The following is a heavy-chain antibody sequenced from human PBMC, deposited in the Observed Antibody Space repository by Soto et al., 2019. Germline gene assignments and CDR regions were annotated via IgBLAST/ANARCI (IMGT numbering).Heavy chain of an antibody. CDR1: GGTFSSYA. V-gene: IGHV1-69*01. D-gene: IGHD6-6*01. CDR3: ARDRWGGASIAAFY. CDR2: IIPIFGTA. J-gene: IGHJ4*02. Sequence: QVQLVQSGAEVKKPGSSVKVSCKASGGTFSSYAISWVRQAPGQGLEWMGGIIPIFGTANYAQKFQGRVTITADESTRTAYMELSSLRSEDTAVYYCARDRWGGASIAAFYWGQGTLVTVSS.